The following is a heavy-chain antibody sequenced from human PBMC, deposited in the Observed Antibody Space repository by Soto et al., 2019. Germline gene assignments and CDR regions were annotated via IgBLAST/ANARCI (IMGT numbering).Heavy chain of an antibody. J-gene: IGHJ6*02. CDR2: IIPIFGTA. V-gene: IGHV1-69*06. Sequence: SVKVSCKASGGTFSSYAISWVRQAPGQGLEWMGGIIPIFGTANYAQKFQGRVTITADKSTSTAYMELSSLRSEDTAVYYCARDPYDSYYYYGMDVWGQGTTVTVSS. CDR3: ARDPYDSYYYYGMDV. CDR1: GGTFSSYA. D-gene: IGHD5-12*01.